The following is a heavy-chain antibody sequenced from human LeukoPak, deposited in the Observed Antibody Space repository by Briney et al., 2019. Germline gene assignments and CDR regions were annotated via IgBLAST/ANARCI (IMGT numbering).Heavy chain of an antibody. J-gene: IGHJ4*02. CDR3: ARHWPGYCSSTSCSRNFDY. CDR2: IYYSGST. V-gene: IGHV4-39*01. Sequence: SETLSLTCTVSGGSISSSSYYWGWIRQPPGKGLEWIGSIYYSGSTYYNPSLKSRVTISVDTSKNQFSLKLSSVTAADTAVHYCARHWPGYCSSTSCSRNFDYWGQGTLVTVSS. D-gene: IGHD2-2*01. CDR1: GGSISSSSYY.